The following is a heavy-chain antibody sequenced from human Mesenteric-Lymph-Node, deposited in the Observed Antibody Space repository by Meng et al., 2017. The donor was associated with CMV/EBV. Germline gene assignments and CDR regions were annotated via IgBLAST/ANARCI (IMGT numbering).Heavy chain of an antibody. V-gene: IGHV3-33*06. CDR1: GFTFSRCG. Sequence: GESLKISCAASGFTFSRCGMQWVRQAPGKGLEWVAVIWYDGTNKYYADSVKGRFTISRDNSKNTLYLQMNSLRAEDTAVYYCAKEHHSGWTYYYYGMDVWGQGTTVTVSS. CDR3: AKEHHSGWTYYYYGMDV. D-gene: IGHD5-12*01. J-gene: IGHJ6*02. CDR2: IWYDGTNK.